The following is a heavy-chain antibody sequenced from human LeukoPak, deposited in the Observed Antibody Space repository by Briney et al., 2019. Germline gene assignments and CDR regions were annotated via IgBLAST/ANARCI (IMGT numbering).Heavy chain of an antibody. CDR1: GYTFIGYY. V-gene: IGHV1-2*06. Sequence: ASVRVSCKASGYTFIGYYIQWGRQAPERWLEWMGRINPNSGDTNYAQKFQGRVTMTRDTSTSTVYMELSSLRSEDTAVYYCARDRGGIAVAGKVDLFDYWGQGTLVTVSS. J-gene: IGHJ4*02. CDR2: INPNSGDT. CDR3: ARDRGGIAVAGKVDLFDY. D-gene: IGHD6-19*01.